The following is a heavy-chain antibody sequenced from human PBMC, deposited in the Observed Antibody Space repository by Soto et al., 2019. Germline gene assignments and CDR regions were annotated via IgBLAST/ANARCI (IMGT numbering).Heavy chain of an antibody. J-gene: IGHJ4*02. V-gene: IGHV1-69*06. CDR1: GGTFSSYA. CDR2: IIPIFGTA. D-gene: IGHD4-17*01. Sequence: QVQLVQSGAEVKKPGSSVKVSCKASGGTFSSYAISWVRQAPGQGLEWMGGIIPIFGTANYAQKFQGRVTITADKSTSTADMELSSLRSEDTAVYYCARGPLHYGDPTAPPDYWGQGTLVTVSS. CDR3: ARGPLHYGDPTAPPDY.